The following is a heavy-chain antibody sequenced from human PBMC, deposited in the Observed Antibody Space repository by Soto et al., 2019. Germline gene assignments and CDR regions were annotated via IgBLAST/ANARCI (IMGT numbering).Heavy chain of an antibody. J-gene: IGHJ6*02. CDR3: ARDRSSLDV. CDR2: ISSSGSTI. Sequence: EVQLVESGGGLVQPGGSLRLSCAASGFTFSSYEMNWVRQAPGKGLEWVSYISSSGSTIYYAESVKGRFTVSRDNAKNSLYLQMSSLRAEDTAVYYCARDRSSLDVWGQGTTVTVSS. CDR1: GFTFSSYE. V-gene: IGHV3-48*03. D-gene: IGHD3-16*02.